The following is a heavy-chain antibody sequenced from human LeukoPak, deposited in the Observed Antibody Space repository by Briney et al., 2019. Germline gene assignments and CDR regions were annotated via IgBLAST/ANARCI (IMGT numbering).Heavy chain of an antibody. V-gene: IGHV4-4*07. CDR3: ARDCSGGSCYPVAGMDV. CDR1: GGSISSYY. Sequence: SETLSLTCPVAGGSISSYYWSWIRQPAGKGLEWIGRIYTSGSTNYNPSLKSRVTMSVDTSKNQFSLKLSSVTAADTAVYYCARDCSGGSCYPVAGMDVWGQGTTVTVSS. J-gene: IGHJ6*02. D-gene: IGHD2-15*01. CDR2: IYTSGST.